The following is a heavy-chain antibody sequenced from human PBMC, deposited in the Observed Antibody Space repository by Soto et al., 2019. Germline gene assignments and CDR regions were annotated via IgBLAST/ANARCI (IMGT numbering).Heavy chain of an antibody. V-gene: IGHV1-69*01. D-gene: IGHD2-2*01. CDR3: ARSQGSSTSLEIPYYYYYGMDV. CDR1: GGTFSSYA. Sequence: QVQLVQSGAEVKKPGSSVKVSCKASGGTFSSYAISWVRQAPGQGLEWMGGIIPISGTANYAQKFQGRVTITADESTSTAYMELSSLRSEDTAVYYCARSQGSSTSLEIPYYYYYGMDVWGQGTTVTVSS. CDR2: IIPISGTA. J-gene: IGHJ6*02.